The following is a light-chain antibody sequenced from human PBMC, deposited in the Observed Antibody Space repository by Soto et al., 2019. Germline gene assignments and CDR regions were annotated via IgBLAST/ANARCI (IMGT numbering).Light chain of an antibody. CDR1: QSISSW. V-gene: IGKV1-5*03. CDR3: QQYDRASWT. CDR2: RAS. J-gene: IGKJ1*01. Sequence: DIQMTQSPSTLSGSVGDRVIITCRASQSISSWLAWYQQKPGKAPDLLIYRASTLKTGIPSRFSGSGSGTEFTLTISSLQPDDFATYYCQQYDRASWTFGPGTKVEIK.